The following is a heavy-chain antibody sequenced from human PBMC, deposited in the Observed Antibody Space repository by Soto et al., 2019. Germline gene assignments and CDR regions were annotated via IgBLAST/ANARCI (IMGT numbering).Heavy chain of an antibody. CDR3: ARGSYDSSDFDY. Sequence: PSETLSLTCAVSGDSITSSAWWSCVRQPPGKGLEWIGEIHLGGTTNYNPSLKSRVTISVDKSKNQFSLILNSVTAADTAVYYCARGSYDSSDFDYWGQGTLVTVS. V-gene: IGHV4-4*02. CDR1: GDSITSSAW. J-gene: IGHJ4*02. CDR2: IHLGGTT. D-gene: IGHD3-22*01.